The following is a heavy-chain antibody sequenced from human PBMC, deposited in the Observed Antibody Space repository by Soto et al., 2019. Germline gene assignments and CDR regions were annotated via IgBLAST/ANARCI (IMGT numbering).Heavy chain of an antibody. V-gene: IGHV4-4*02. CDR3: VRDADETAIVTAPWLV. CDR1: GGSISSSHW. Sequence: QVHLQESGPGLVNPSGTLTLTCAVSGGSISSSHWWGWVRQAPGKGLEWIGEIYHSGSTNYNPSLKRRITMSVAKSKTQFSVNLSSVTAADTAVYYCVRDADETAIVTAPWLVWGRGTMVTVSS. CDR2: IYHSGST. D-gene: IGHD2-21*02. J-gene: IGHJ6*02.